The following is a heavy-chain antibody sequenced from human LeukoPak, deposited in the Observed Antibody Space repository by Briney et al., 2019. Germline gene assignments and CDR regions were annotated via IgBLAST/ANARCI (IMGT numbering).Heavy chain of an antibody. J-gene: IGHJ4*02. V-gene: IGHV1-18*04. D-gene: IGHD1-7*01. CDR2: ISAYNGNT. CDR1: GYTFTGYY. CDR3: ARGLIRELPGY. Sequence: ASVKVSCKASGYTFTGYYMHWVRQAPGQGLEWMGWISAYNGNTNYAQKLQGRVTMTTDTSTSTAYMELRSLRSDDTAVYYCARGLIRELPGYWGQGTLVTVSS.